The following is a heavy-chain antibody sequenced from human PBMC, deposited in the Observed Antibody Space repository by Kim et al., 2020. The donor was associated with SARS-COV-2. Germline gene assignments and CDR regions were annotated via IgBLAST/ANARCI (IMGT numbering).Heavy chain of an antibody. CDR2: ISAYNGNT. J-gene: IGHJ6*02. D-gene: IGHD6-6*01. V-gene: IGHV1-18*04. CDR3: ASFYSSSPHRYYYYGMDV. CDR1: GYTFTSYG. Sequence: ASVKVSCMASGYTFTSYGISWVRQAPGQGLEWMGWISAYNGNTHYAQKLQGRVTKTTDTSTSTAYMELRSLRSDDTAVYYCASFYSSSPHRYYYYGMDVWGQGTPVTVSS.